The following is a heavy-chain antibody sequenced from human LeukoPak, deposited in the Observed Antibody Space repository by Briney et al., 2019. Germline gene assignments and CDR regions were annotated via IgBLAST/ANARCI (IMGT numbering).Heavy chain of an antibody. Sequence: GSSVKVSCKASGGTFSSYAISWVRQAPGQGLEWMGGIIPIFGTANYAQKFQGRVTITADESTSTAYMELSSLRSEDTAVYYCSGGALGLGRYFCFGPLGQGTLVTVSS. CDR1: GGTFSSYA. CDR2: IIPIFGTA. V-gene: IGHV1-69*01. D-gene: IGHD3-10*01. CDR3: SGGALGLGRYFCFGP. J-gene: IGHJ5*02.